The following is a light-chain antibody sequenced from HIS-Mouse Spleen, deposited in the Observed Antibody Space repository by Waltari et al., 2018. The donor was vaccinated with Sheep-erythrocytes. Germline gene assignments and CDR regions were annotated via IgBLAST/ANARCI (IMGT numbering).Light chain of an antibody. CDR3: QQFNNYPRT. J-gene: IGKJ1*01. CDR1: QGISSA. Sequence: AIQLTQSPSSLSASVGDRVTITCRASQGISSALAWYQQKPGEAPKLLIYDASSLESGVPSRFSRSGSGTDFTLTISSLQPEDFATYYCQQFNNYPRTFGQGTKVEIK. CDR2: DAS. V-gene: IGKV1D-13*01.